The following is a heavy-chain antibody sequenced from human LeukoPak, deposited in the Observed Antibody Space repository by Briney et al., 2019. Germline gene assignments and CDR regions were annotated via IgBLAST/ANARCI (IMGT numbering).Heavy chain of an antibody. J-gene: IGHJ6*02. D-gene: IGHD3-10*01. Sequence: GGSLRLSCAASGFTVSSNYMSWVRQAPGKGLEWVSIIYSGGSTYYADSVKGRFTISRDDAKNTVYLQMNSLRAEDTAVYYCVRDDSYYGSGTYNGMDVWGQGTTVTV. CDR1: GFTVSSNY. CDR3: VRDDSYYGSGTYNGMDV. V-gene: IGHV3-53*01. CDR2: IYSGGST.